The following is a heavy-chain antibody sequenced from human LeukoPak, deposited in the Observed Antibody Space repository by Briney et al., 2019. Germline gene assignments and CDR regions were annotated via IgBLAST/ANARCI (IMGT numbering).Heavy chain of an antibody. J-gene: IGHJ5*02. CDR1: GGSIFSTNW. Sequence: PSETLSLTCAVSGGSIFSTNWWSWVRQPPGKGLEWIGQIFYSGSTSYSPSLKSRVTISVDTSKNQFSLKLSSVTAADTAVYYCARVGRGSMVRGVTRWFDPWGQGTLVTVSS. D-gene: IGHD3-10*01. CDR2: IFYSGST. CDR3: ARVGRGSMVRGVTRWFDP. V-gene: IGHV4-4*02.